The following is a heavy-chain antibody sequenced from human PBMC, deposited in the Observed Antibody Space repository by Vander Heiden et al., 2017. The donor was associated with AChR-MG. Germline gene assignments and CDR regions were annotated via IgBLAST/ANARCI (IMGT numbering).Heavy chain of an antibody. CDR3: ARDDVVVTATNYYYYGMDV. CDR1: GFTFSSSS. Sequence: EVQLVESGGGLVKPGGSLRLPCAASGFTFSSSSLNWVRQAPGKGLEWVSSISSSSSYIYYADSVKGRFTISRDNAKNSLYLQMNSLRAEDTAVYYCARDDVVVTATNYYYYGMDVWGQGTTVTVSS. J-gene: IGHJ6*02. D-gene: IGHD2-21*02. V-gene: IGHV3-21*01. CDR2: ISSSSSYI.